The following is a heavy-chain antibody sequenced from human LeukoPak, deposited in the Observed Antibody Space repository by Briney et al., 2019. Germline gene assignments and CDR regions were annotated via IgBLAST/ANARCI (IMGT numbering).Heavy chain of an antibody. J-gene: IGHJ5*02. Sequence: ASVKVSCKAAGYTFTGYYMHWVRQAPGQGLEWMGWISPNSGDTDIAQKFQGRVTMTRDTSIATSYMEVDSLTSDDTAVYYCARESACGTTNCLAPADWLDPWGQGTLVIVSS. D-gene: IGHD2-2*01. V-gene: IGHV1-2*02. CDR2: ISPNSGDT. CDR1: GYTFTGYY. CDR3: ARESACGTTNCLAPADWLDP.